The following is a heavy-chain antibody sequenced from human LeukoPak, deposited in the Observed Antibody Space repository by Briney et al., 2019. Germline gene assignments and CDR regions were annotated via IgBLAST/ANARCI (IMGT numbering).Heavy chain of an antibody. D-gene: IGHD5-18*01. V-gene: IGHV4-61*02. CDR3: AKGAGGFSYYNWFDP. CDR1: GGSISSGSYY. CDR2: IYTSGST. Sequence: SETLSLTCTVSGGSISSGSYYWSWIRQPAGKGLEWIGRIYTSGSTNYNPSLKSRVSISVDTSKNQFSLKLASVTAADTAIYYCAKGAGGFSYYNWFDPWGQGTLVTVSS. J-gene: IGHJ5*02.